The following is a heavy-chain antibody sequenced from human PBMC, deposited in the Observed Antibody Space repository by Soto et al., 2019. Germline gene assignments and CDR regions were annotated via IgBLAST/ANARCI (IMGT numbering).Heavy chain of an antibody. D-gene: IGHD1-1*01. CDR2: IYYSGNT. CDR3: TRDGFEGTEI. V-gene: IGHV4-30-4*01. CDR1: GGPISAGAYF. Sequence: PSETLSLTCTVSGGPISAGAYFWSWIRQSPWKGLEWIGYIYYSGNTYYNPSLKSRVIMSLDTSKNQFSLRLRSVTAADTAVYFCTRDGFEGTEIWGQGTVVT. J-gene: IGHJ3*02.